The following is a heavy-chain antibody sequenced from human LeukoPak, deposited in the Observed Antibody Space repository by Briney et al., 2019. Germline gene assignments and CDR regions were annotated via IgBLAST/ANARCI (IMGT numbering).Heavy chain of an antibody. D-gene: IGHD1-26*01. V-gene: IGHV3-53*05. CDR3: AKANPLIVGARAGGPINL. CDR1: GFTVSNNY. J-gene: IGHJ3*01. CDR2: VYGGGST. Sequence: TGGSLRLSCAASGFTVSNNYMSWVRQAPGKGLEWVSVVYGGGSTYYADSVKGRFTISRDNSKNSLYLQMNSLRTEDTAVYYCAKANPLIVGARAGGPINLWGQGTMVTVSS.